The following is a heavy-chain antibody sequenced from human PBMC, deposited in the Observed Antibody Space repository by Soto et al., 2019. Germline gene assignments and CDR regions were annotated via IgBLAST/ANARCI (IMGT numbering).Heavy chain of an antibody. CDR3: ARVPTTVTTDIDY. CDR2: IYYRGST. V-gene: IGHV4-31*03. D-gene: IGHD4-17*01. J-gene: IGHJ4*02. Sequence: SETLSLTCTVSGDSISSGGYYWSWIRQHPGKGLEWIGFIYYRGSTYYNPSLKSRVTISVDPSKTQSSLKLNSVTAADTAVYYCARVPTTVTTDIDYWGQGTLVTVSS. CDR1: GDSISSGGYY.